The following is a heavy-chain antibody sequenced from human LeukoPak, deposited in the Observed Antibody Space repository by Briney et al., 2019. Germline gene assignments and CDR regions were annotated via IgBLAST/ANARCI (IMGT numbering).Heavy chain of an antibody. Sequence: GASVKVSCKASGYPSISYYIHWVRQAPGQGLEWMGMINPNGGGTSYGQKFQGRVTMTTDTSTSTVYMELSSLTSEDTAVYSCARGNGFWAPLSYWGQGTLVTVSS. CDR2: INPNGGGT. V-gene: IGHV1-46*01. CDR1: GYPSISYY. D-gene: IGHD3-10*01. J-gene: IGHJ4*02. CDR3: ARGNGFWAPLSY.